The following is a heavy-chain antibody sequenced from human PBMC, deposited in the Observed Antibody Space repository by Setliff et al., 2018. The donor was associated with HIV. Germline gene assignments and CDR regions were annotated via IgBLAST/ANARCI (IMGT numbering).Heavy chain of an antibody. V-gene: IGHV4-38-2*01. CDR1: GFSISSGHY. Sequence: SETLSLTCSVSGFSISSGHYWGWIRQSPGKGLEWIGSVNHRGDTYYIASLKSQVTMSVDTSKNQFFLNLASVTASDTAIYYCARQPPLSVLQVWFGDYWGQGMLVTVSS. CDR2: VNHRGDT. J-gene: IGHJ4*02. CDR3: ARQPPLSVLQVWFGDY. D-gene: IGHD3-10*01.